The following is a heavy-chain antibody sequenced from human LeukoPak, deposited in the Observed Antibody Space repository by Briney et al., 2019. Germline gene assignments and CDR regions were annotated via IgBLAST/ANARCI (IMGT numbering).Heavy chain of an antibody. CDR3: ARDRIAVTGRKYYYYMDV. V-gene: IGHV1-2*02. CDR1: GYTFILHY. Sequence: SVKVSCKASGYTFILHYMHWIRQAPGQGLEWMGWINPNNGVTNYAQKFQGRVTMTRDTSINTAYMELSRLRSEDTAMYYCARDRIAVTGRKYYYYMDVWGKGTTVTVSS. D-gene: IGHD6-19*01. J-gene: IGHJ6*03. CDR2: INPNNGVT.